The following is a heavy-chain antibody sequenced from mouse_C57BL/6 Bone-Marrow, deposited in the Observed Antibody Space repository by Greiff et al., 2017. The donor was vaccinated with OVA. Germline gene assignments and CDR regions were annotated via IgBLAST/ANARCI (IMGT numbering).Heavy chain of an antibody. CDR1: GFTFSSYG. CDR3: ARHDDGYYLYAMDY. V-gene: IGHV5-6*01. CDR2: ISSGGSYP. J-gene: IGHJ4*01. D-gene: IGHD2-3*01. Sequence: EVHLVESGGDLVKPGGSLKLSCAASGFTFSSYGMSWVRQTPDKRLEWVATISSGGSYPYYPDSVKGRFTISRDNAKNTLYLQMSSLKSEDTAMYYCARHDDGYYLYAMDYWGQGTSVTVSA.